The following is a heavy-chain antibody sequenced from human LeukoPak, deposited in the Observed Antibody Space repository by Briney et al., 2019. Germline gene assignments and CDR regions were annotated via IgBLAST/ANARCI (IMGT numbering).Heavy chain of an antibody. J-gene: IGHJ5*02. CDR2: ISSSSSYT. Sequence: KPGGSLRLSCAASGFTFSDYYMSWIRQAPGKGLEWVSHISSSSSYTNYADSVKGRFTISRDNAKNSLYLQMNSLRAEDTAVYYCARDRGRRRATNWFDPWGQGTLVTVSS. D-gene: IGHD3-16*01. CDR3: ARDRGRRRATNWFDP. CDR1: GFTFSDYY. V-gene: IGHV3-11*06.